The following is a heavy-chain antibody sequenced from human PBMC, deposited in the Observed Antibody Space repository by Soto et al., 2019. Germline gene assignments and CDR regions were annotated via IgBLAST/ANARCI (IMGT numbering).Heavy chain of an antibody. V-gene: IGHV3-23*01. Sequence: PGGSLRLSCAASEFTISTYAMSWVRQAPGKGLEWVSAISGGGGNTYYADSVKGRFTISRDKSKNTLYLQMNSLRAEDTAVYYCARERPIRFLEWLPPGPFDYWGQGTLVTVSS. D-gene: IGHD3-3*01. CDR2: ISGGGGNT. J-gene: IGHJ4*02. CDR3: ARERPIRFLEWLPPGPFDY. CDR1: EFTISTYA.